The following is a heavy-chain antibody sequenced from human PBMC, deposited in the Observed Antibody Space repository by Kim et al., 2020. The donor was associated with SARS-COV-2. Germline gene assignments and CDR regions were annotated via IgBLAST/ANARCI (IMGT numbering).Heavy chain of an antibody. CDR1: GGSFSGYY. D-gene: IGHD6-19*01. V-gene: IGHV4-34*01. J-gene: IGHJ6*02. Sequence: SETLSLTCAVYGGSFSGYYWSWIRQPPGKGLEWIGEINHSGSTNYNPSLKSRVTISVDTSKNQFSLKLSSVTAADTAVYYCARSDCGSGWLVYYYYGMDVWGQGTTVTVSS. CDR3: ARSDCGSGWLVYYYYGMDV. CDR2: INHSGST.